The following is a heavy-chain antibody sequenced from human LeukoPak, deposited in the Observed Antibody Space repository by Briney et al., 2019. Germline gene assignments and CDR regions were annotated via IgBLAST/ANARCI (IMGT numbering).Heavy chain of an antibody. CDR2: MKQDGSEE. J-gene: IGHJ4*02. D-gene: IGHD4-23*01. Sequence: PGGSLRLSCAASGFTFSMYWMSWVRQAPGKGVEWVASMKQDGSEEYYVDSVKGRFTISRDNAKNSVYLQMNSLRAEDTAVYYCASLRWFFDHWGQGTLVTVSS. CDR1: GFTFSMYW. CDR3: ASLRWFFDH. V-gene: IGHV3-7*01.